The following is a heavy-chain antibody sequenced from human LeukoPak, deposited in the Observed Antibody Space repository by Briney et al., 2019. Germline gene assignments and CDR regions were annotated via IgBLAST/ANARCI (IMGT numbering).Heavy chain of an antibody. CDR2: IYHSGST. Sequence: SETLSLTCAVSGGSISSSNWWSWVRQPPGKGLEWIGEIYHSGSTNYNPSLKSRVTISVDKSKNQFSLKLSSVTAADTAVYYCARKKGRSYSGSYRDAFDIWGQGTMVTVSS. D-gene: IGHD1-26*01. CDR3: ARKKGRSYSGSYRDAFDI. V-gene: IGHV4-4*02. CDR1: GGSISSSNW. J-gene: IGHJ3*02.